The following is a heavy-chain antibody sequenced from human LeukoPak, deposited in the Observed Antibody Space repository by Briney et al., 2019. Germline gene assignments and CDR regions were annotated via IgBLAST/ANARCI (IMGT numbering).Heavy chain of an antibody. CDR2: IYYSGST. J-gene: IGHJ4*02. CDR3: ARDAGDTPAVMSG. CDR1: GGSISSSSYY. Sequence: PSETLSLTCTVSGGSISSSSYYWGWIRQPPGKGLEWIGSIYYSGSTYYNPSLKSRVTISVDTSKNQFSLKLSSVTAADTAVYYCARDAGDTPAVMSGWGQGTLVTVSS. V-gene: IGHV4-39*07. D-gene: IGHD2-2*01.